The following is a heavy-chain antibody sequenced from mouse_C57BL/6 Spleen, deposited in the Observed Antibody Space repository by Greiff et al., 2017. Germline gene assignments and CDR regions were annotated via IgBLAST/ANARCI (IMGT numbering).Heavy chain of an antibody. Sequence: QVQLQQSGPELVKPGASVKISCKASGYAFSSSWMNWVKQRPGKGLEWIGRIYPGDGDTNYNGKFKGKATLTADKSSSTAYMQLSSLTSEDSAVYFCATVFITTVVAGGAMDYWGQGTSVTVSS. CDR3: ATVFITTVVAGGAMDY. CDR2: IYPGDGDT. CDR1: GYAFSSSW. J-gene: IGHJ4*01. D-gene: IGHD1-1*01. V-gene: IGHV1-82*01.